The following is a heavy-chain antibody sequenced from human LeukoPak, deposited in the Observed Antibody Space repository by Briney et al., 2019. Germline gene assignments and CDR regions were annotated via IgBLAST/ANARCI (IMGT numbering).Heavy chain of an antibody. CDR1: GFTFDDYA. Sequence: GGSLRLSCAASGFTFDDYAMHWVRQAPGKGLEWVSLISGGGGSTYYADSVKGRFTISRDNSKNSLYLQMNSLRTEDTALYYCAKDMVRIAVAGSTPDYWGQGTLVTVSS. V-gene: IGHV3-43*02. CDR2: ISGGGGST. D-gene: IGHD6-13*01. CDR3: AKDMVRIAVAGSTPDY. J-gene: IGHJ4*02.